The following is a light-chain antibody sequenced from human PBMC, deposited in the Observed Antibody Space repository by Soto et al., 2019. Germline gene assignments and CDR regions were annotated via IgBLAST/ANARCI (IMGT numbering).Light chain of an antibody. J-gene: IGLJ2*01. Sequence: QSVLTQPPSVSAAPGQKVAIACSGSSSNIGSNYVSWYQQLPGTAPSLLIYDDNKRPSGIPDRFSGSKSGTSATLGITGLQTGDEADYYCGTWDSSLSAGVFGGGTKVTVL. V-gene: IGLV1-51*01. CDR1: SSNIGSNY. CDR3: GTWDSSLSAGV. CDR2: DDN.